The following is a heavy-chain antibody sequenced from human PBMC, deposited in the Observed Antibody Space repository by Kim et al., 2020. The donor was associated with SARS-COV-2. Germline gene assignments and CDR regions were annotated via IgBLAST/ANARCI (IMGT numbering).Heavy chain of an antibody. V-gene: IGHV1-46*01. J-gene: IGHJ5*02. CDR1: GYTFTSYY. CDR2: INPSGGST. CDR3: ARDANDDYGDYKPYYNWFDP. Sequence: ASVKVSCKASGYTFTSYYMHWVRQAPGQWLEWMGIINPSGGSTSYAQKFQGRVTMTRDTSTSTVYMELSSLRSEDTAVYYCARDANDDYGDYKPYYNWFDPWGQGTLVTVSS. D-gene: IGHD4-17*01.